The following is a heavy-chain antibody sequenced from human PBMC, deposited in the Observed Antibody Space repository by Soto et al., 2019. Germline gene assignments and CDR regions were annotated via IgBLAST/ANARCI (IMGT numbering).Heavy chain of an antibody. V-gene: IGHV3-53*02. Sequence: EVQLVETGGGLIQPGGSLRLSCTASGFTVSSNYMTWVRQAPGKGLEWVSGIYSGGNTYYADSVKGRFTSSREKSKNTLYLQMNSPRAEDTAVYYCAGATGRYWGQGTLVTVSS. D-gene: IGHD1-1*01. CDR2: IYSGGNT. CDR3: AGATGRY. J-gene: IGHJ4*02. CDR1: GFTVSSNY.